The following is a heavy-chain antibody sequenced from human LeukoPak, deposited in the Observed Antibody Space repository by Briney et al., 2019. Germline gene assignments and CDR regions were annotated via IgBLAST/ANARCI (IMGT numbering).Heavy chain of an antibody. CDR2: ISNIGTTT. V-gene: IGHV3-11*01. Sequence: GGSLRLSCTASAFTLGDWYMSWIRQAPGKGLEWISYISNIGTTTYYAESVKGRFTISRDNAKNPLYPQMNSLRAEDTAVYYCACDFRYLGHDFWGQGTLVTVSS. CDR3: ACDFRYLGHDF. CDR1: AFTLGDWY. J-gene: IGHJ4*02. D-gene: IGHD2-21*02.